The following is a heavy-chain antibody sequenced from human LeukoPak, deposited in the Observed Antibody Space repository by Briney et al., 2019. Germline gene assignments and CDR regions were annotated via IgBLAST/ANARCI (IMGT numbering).Heavy chain of an antibody. CDR3: ARESYCSGGSCLTTSHYDAFDI. CDR1: GFTFDDYG. Sequence: GGSLRFSCAASGFTFDDYGMSWVRQAPGKGLEWVSGINWNGGSTCYADSVKGRFTISRDNAKNSLYLQMNSLRAEDTALYYCARESYCSGGSCLTTSHYDAFDIWGQGTMVTVSS. J-gene: IGHJ3*02. CDR2: INWNGGST. V-gene: IGHV3-20*04. D-gene: IGHD2-15*01.